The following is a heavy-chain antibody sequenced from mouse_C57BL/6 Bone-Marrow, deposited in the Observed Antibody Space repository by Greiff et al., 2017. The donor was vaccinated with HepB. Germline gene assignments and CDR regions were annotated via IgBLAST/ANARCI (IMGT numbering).Heavy chain of an antibody. CDR1: GFTFSSYA. CDR3: ARDYDGGGFAY. D-gene: IGHD2-12*01. J-gene: IGHJ3*01. Sequence: EVKLMESGGGLVKPGGSLKLSCAASGFTFSSYAMSWVRQTPEKRLEWVATISDGGSYTYYPDNVKGRFTISRDNAKNNLYLQMSHLKSEDTAMYYCARDYDGGGFAYWGQGTLVTVSA. CDR2: ISDGGSYT. V-gene: IGHV5-4*01.